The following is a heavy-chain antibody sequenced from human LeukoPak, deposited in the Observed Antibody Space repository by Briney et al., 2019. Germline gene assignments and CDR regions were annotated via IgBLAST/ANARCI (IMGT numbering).Heavy chain of an antibody. D-gene: IGHD3-22*01. V-gene: IGHV1-46*01. J-gene: IGHJ3*02. CDR2: INPSGGST. CDR1: GYTFTSYY. Sequence: ASVKVSCKASGYTFTSYYMHWVRQAPGQGLEWMGIINPSGGSTSYAQKFQDRVAITTDVSTSTAYMELSRLRSEDTAVYYCAREITVIRGSRDAFNIWGQGTMVTVSS. CDR3: AREITVIRGSRDAFNI.